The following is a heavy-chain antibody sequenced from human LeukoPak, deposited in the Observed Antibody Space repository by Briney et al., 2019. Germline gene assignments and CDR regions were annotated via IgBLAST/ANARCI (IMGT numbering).Heavy chain of an antibody. Sequence: GGSLRLSCAASGFTFSSYWMHWVRQAPGKGLVWVSRINTDGSSTSYADSMKGRFTISRDNAKNTLYLQMNSLRAEDTAVYYCARVRYCSSTSCSWDYYYYMDVWGKGTTVTVSS. V-gene: IGHV3-74*01. D-gene: IGHD2-2*01. CDR2: INTDGSST. CDR3: ARVRYCSSTSCSWDYYYYMDV. J-gene: IGHJ6*03. CDR1: GFTFSSYW.